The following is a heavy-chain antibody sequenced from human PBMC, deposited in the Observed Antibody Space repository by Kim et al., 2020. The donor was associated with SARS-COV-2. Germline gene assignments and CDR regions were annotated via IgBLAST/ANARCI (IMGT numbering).Heavy chain of an antibody. D-gene: IGHD3-3*01. CDR1: GYTFTSYD. Sequence: ASVKVSCKASGYTFTSYDINWVRQATGQGLEWMGWMNPNSGNTGYAQKFQGRVTMTRNTSISTAYMELSSLRSEDTAVYYCARGPNNYDFWSGYYHQKYFQHWGQGTLVTVSS. CDR2: MNPNSGNT. V-gene: IGHV1-8*01. J-gene: IGHJ1*01. CDR3: ARGPNNYDFWSGYYHQKYFQH.